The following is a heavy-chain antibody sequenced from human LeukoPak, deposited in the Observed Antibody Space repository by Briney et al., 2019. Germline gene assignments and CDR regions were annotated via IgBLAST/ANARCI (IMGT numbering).Heavy chain of an antibody. Sequence: SETLSLTCAVYGGSFSGYYWSWIRQPPGKGLEWIGEINHSGSTNYNPSLKSRVTISVDTSKNQFSLKLSSVTAADTAVYYCAGPLGYCSGGSCYDYHYYGMDVWGQGTTVTVSS. D-gene: IGHD2-15*01. CDR2: INHSGST. CDR1: GGSFSGYY. V-gene: IGHV4-34*01. CDR3: AGPLGYCSGGSCYDYHYYGMDV. J-gene: IGHJ6*02.